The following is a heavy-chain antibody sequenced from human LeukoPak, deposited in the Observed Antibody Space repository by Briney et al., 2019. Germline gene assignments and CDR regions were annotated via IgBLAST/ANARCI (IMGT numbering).Heavy chain of an antibody. CDR2: INPNSGGT. Sequence: ASVEVSCKASGYTFTGYYMHWVRQAPGQGLEWMGWINPNSGGTNYAQKFQGRVTMTRDTSISTAYMELSRLRSDDTAVYYCARETGSSGSGESNNWFDPWGQGTLVTVSS. V-gene: IGHV1-2*02. CDR1: GYTFTGYY. J-gene: IGHJ5*02. D-gene: IGHD3-10*01. CDR3: ARETGSSGSGESNNWFDP.